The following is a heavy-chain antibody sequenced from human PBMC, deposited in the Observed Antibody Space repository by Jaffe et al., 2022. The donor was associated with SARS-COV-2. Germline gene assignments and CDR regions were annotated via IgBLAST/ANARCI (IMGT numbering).Heavy chain of an antibody. D-gene: IGHD6-13*01. CDR1: GGSISSYY. CDR2: IYYSGST. J-gene: IGHJ4*02. Sequence: QVQLQESGPGLVKPSETLSLTCTVSGGSISSYYWSWIRQPPGKGLEWIGYIYYSGSTSYNPSLKSRVTISVDTSKNQFSLKLSSVTAADTAVYYCARAAAAGTYFDYWGQGTLVTVSS. CDR3: ARAAAAGTYFDY. V-gene: IGHV4-59*01.